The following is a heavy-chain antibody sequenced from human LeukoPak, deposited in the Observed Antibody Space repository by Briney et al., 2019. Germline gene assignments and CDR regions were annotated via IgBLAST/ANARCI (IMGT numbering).Heavy chain of an antibody. CDR2: IYYSGST. CDR1: GGSISSSSYY. D-gene: IGHD3-22*01. Sequence: SETLSLTCTVSGGSISSSSYYWGWIRQPPGKGLEWIGSIYYSGSTYYNPSLKSRVTISVDTSKNQFSLKLSSVTAADTAVYYCARVGYYDSSGYYQPSVDYWGQGTLVTVCS. J-gene: IGHJ4*02. V-gene: IGHV4-39*07. CDR3: ARVGYYDSSGYYQPSVDY.